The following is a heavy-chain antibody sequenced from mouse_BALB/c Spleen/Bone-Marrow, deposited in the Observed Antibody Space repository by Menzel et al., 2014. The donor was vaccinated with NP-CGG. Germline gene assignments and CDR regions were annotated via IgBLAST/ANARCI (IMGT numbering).Heavy chain of an antibody. D-gene: IGHD3-1*01. CDR1: GYTFTDYE. V-gene: IGHV1-15*01. CDR3: AGWGCCRVGAMDY. Sequence: QVQLQQSGAELVRPGASVKLSCKALGYTFTDYEMHWVKQTPVHGLEWIGAIHPGSGGPAYNQKFRGKATLTADKSSSTAYMELVSLVSESSAFYYCAGWGCCRVGAMDYWGQGTSVTVSS. CDR2: IHPGSGGP. J-gene: IGHJ4*01.